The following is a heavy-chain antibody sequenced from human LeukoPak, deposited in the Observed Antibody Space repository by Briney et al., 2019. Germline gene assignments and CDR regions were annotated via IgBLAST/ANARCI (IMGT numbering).Heavy chain of an antibody. J-gene: IGHJ4*02. V-gene: IGHV1-18*01. CDR3: ARDSPYYYGSGSYYISPQQLDY. D-gene: IGHD3-10*01. CDR2: ISAYNGNT. CDR1: GYTFTSYG. Sequence: ASVKVSCKASGYTFTSYGISWVRQAPGQGLEWMGWISAYNGNTNYAQKLQGRVTMTTDTSTSTAYMELRSLRSDDTAVYYCARDSPYYYGSGSYYISPQQLDYWGQGTLVTVSS.